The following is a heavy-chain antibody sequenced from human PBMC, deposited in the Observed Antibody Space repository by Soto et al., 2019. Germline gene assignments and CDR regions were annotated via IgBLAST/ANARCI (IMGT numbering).Heavy chain of an antibody. D-gene: IGHD5-12*01. V-gene: IGHV4-30-4*01. Sequence: TSETLSLTCTVSGGSITSDDYVWSWIRQPPGKGLEWIGFVYHTGNSYYNPSLTSRLSISSDRSKNQFSLSLSSVTDADTAVYYCARVRSGYDKYYFDYWGQGILVTVSS. CDR3: ARVRSGYDKYYFDY. J-gene: IGHJ4*02. CDR1: GGSITSDDYV. CDR2: VYHTGNS.